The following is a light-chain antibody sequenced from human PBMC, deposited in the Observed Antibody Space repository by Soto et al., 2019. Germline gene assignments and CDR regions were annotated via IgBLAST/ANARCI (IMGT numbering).Light chain of an antibody. V-gene: IGLV2-8*01. CDR3: SSYAGSDNYV. J-gene: IGLJ1*01. Sequence: QSVLTQPPSASGSPGQSVTISCSGTSSDTGDYNYVSWYQQHPGKAPKLMIYEVSKRPSGVPDRFSGSKSGNTASLTVSVLQAEDEADYYCSSYAGSDNYVFGTGTKVTVL. CDR1: SSDTGDYNY. CDR2: EVS.